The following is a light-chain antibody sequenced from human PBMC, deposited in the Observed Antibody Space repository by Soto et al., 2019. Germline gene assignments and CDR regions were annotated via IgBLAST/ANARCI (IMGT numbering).Light chain of an antibody. V-gene: IGKV2-28*01. CDR3: MQALETPYT. CDR1: QRLLHSNGNTF. Sequence: EIVMTQSPPSLTVTPGEPASISCRSSQRLLHSNGNTFLEWYLQKPGQSPQLLIYLGSNRASGVPDRVSGSEAGTDFTLKISRVEAEDVGVYYCMQALETPYTFGQGTKLEIK. J-gene: IGKJ2*01. CDR2: LGS.